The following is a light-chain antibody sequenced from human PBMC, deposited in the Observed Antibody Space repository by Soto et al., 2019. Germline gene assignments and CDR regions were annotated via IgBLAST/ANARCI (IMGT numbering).Light chain of an antibody. CDR1: QSLSSSY. Sequence: EIVLTQSPGTLSLSPGERATLSCRASQSLSSSYLAWYQQKPGQAPRLLIYGTSNTATGIPDRFSGSGSGTDFTLTISRLEPEDFAVYYCQQYGNSPPVTFGGGTKVEIK. J-gene: IGKJ4*01. CDR3: QQYGNSPPVT. V-gene: IGKV3-20*01. CDR2: GTS.